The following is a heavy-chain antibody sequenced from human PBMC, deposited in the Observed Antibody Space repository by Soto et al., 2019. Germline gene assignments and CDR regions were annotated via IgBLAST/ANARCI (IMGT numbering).Heavy chain of an antibody. CDR2: ISSSGS. J-gene: IGHJ4*02. CDR1: GASISSYY. V-gene: IGHV4-59*01. Sequence: KASETLSPTCTVSGASISSYYWSWIRQPPGKGLEWIGYISSSGSNYNPSLKSRVTISLDTSKNEFSLKLTSVTAADTAVYYCARNNHFDSWGQGTLVTVSS. CDR3: ARNNHFDS.